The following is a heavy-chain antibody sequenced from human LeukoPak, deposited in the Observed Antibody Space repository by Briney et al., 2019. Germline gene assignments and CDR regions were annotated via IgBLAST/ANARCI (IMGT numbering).Heavy chain of an antibody. CDR3: ARLEQQLFDY. D-gene: IGHD6-13*01. Sequence: GGSLRLSCAASGFTFSSYEMNWVRQAPGKGLEWVSYISSSGSTIYYADSVKGRFTISRDNAKNSLYLQMNSLRAEDTAVYYCARLEQQLFDYWGQGTLVTVSS. V-gene: IGHV3-48*03. J-gene: IGHJ4*02. CDR2: ISSSGSTI. CDR1: GFTFSSYE.